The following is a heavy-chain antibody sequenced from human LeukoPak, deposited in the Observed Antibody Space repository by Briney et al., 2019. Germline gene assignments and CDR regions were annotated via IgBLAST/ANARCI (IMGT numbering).Heavy chain of an antibody. CDR2: IYYSGST. CDR3: ARHATVRGGDWFDP. D-gene: IGHD3-10*01. Sequence: SETLSLTCTVSGGSISSSSYYWGWIRQPPGKGLEWIGSIYYSGSTCCNPSLKSRVTISVDTSKNQFSLKLSSVTAADTAVYYCARHATVRGGDWFDPWGQGTLVTVSS. V-gene: IGHV4-39*01. J-gene: IGHJ5*02. CDR1: GGSISSSSYY.